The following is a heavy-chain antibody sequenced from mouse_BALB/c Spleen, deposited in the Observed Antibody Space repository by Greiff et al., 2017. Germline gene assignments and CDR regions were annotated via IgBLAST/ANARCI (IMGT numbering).Heavy chain of an antibody. J-gene: IGHJ3*01. CDR2: INPDSSTI. CDR1: GFDFSRYW. CDR3: ARKGEVRRDAWFAY. D-gene: IGHD2-14*01. Sequence: EVKLVESGGGLVQPGGSLKLSCAASGFDFSRYWMSWVRQAPGKGLEWIGEINPDSSTINYTPSLKDKFIISRDNAKNTLYLQMSKVRSEDTALYYCARKGEVRRDAWFAYWGQGTLVTVSA. V-gene: IGHV4-1*02.